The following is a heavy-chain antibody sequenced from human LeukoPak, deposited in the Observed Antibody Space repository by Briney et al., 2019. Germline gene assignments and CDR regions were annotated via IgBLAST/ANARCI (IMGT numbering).Heavy chain of an antibody. CDR1: GYTFTGYY. Sequence: ASVKVSCTASGYTFTGYYMHWVRQAPGQGLEWMGWINPNSGGTNYAQKFQGWVTMTRDTSISTAYMERSRLRSDDTAVYYCAREWGLESSGYYYAYWGQGTLVTVSS. J-gene: IGHJ4*02. CDR2: INPNSGGT. CDR3: AREWGLESSGYYYAY. V-gene: IGHV1-2*04. D-gene: IGHD3-22*01.